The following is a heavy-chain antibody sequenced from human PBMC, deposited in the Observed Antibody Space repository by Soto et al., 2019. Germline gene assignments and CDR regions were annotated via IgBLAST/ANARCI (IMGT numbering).Heavy chain of an antibody. CDR1: GGSITPYY. V-gene: IGHV4-59*01. Sequence: PSETLSLTCTVSGGSITPYYWSWIRQPPGEGLEWIGYVSYNGNTDYNPSLKSRVSISVDTSKNEFSLKLNSLTAADAAIYFCARQQYTVVTAFDVWGRGAMVT. CDR3: ARQQYTVVTAFDV. J-gene: IGHJ3*01. CDR2: VSYNGNT. D-gene: IGHD2-15*01.